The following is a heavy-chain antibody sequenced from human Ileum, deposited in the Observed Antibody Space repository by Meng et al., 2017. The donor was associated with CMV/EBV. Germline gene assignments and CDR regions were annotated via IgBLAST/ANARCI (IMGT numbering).Heavy chain of an antibody. J-gene: IGHJ2*01. CDR2: ILVSGGT. D-gene: IGHD2-15*01. CDR1: GGGVGSDY. CDR3: ARDYCNGGRCYRFFDL. Sequence: RVLVMPSAPFVHSCLVSGGGVGSDYWNSIRPPAGKGLEWLGRILVSGGTTYNPSLGSRLTMSVVSSNNKFSLRLTSVTSAETAVYYCARDYCNGGRCYRFFDLWGRGTLVTVSS. V-gene: IGHV4-4*07.